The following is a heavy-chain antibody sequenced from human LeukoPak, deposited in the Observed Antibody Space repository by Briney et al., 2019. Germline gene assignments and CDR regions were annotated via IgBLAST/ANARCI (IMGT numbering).Heavy chain of an antibody. D-gene: IGHD5-18*01. CDR1: GFTFSSYE. Sequence: GGSLRLSCAASGFTFSSYEMNWIRQAPGKGLEWVSPINSSRSYIYYADVVKGRFTISRDNAKNALYLQMNSLRAEDTAVYYCARDGGYSYGRNWCDPWGQGTLVTVSS. CDR3: ARDGGYSYGRNWCDP. J-gene: IGHJ5*02. CDR2: INSSRSYI. V-gene: IGHV3-21*01.